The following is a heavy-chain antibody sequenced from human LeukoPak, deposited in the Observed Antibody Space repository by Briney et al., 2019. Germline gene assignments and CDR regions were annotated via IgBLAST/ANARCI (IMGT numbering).Heavy chain of an antibody. Sequence: SETLSLTCTVSGGSIGSYYWNWIRQPAGKGLEWIGRLHTSGNNNYNPSLKSRVTMSVDPSENQFSLKLNSVTAADTDVYYCARGNYYYYMDVWGKGTTVTVSS. CDR3: ARGNYYYYMDV. J-gene: IGHJ6*03. V-gene: IGHV4-4*07. CDR1: GGSIGSYY. CDR2: LHTSGNN.